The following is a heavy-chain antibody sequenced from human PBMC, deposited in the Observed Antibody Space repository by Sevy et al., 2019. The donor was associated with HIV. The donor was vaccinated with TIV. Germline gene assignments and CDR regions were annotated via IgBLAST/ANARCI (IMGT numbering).Heavy chain of an antibody. CDR2: ISSSGSTI. D-gene: IGHD6-13*01. Sequence: GGSLRLSCAASGFTFSDYYMSWIRQAPGKGLEWVSYISSSGSTIYSADSVKGRFTISRDNAKNSLYLQMNSLRAEDTAVYYGARGGIAAADPTYYYYYGMDVWGQGTTVTVSS. CDR1: GFTFSDYY. CDR3: ARGGIAAADPTYYYYYGMDV. V-gene: IGHV3-11*01. J-gene: IGHJ6*02.